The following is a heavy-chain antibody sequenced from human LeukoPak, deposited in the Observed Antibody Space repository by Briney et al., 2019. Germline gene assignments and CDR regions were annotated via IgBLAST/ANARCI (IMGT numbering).Heavy chain of an antibody. CDR2: IWYDGSNK. CDR3: ARDKQNVIRGLGYNWFDP. Sequence: GGSLRLSCAASGFTFSSYGMHWVRQAPGKGLEWVAVIWYDGSNKYYADSVKGRFTISRDNSKNTLYLQMNSLRAEDTAVYYCARDKQNVIRGLGYNWFDPWGQGTLVTVFS. J-gene: IGHJ5*02. V-gene: IGHV3-33*01. CDR1: GFTFSSYG. D-gene: IGHD4-17*01.